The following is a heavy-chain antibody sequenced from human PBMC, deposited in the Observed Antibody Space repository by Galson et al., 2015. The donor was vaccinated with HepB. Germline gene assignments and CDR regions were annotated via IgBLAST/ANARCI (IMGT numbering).Heavy chain of an antibody. J-gene: IGHJ6*02. CDR1: GFTFSSYG. V-gene: IGHV3-33*01. CDR2: IWYDGSNK. CDR3: ARDQVATTKKDPHYYYYGMDV. Sequence: LRLSCAASGFTFSSYGMHWVRQAPGKGLEWVAVIWYDGSNKYYADSVKGRFTISRDNSKNTLYLQMNSLRAEDTAVYYCARDQVATTKKDPHYYYYGMDVWGQGTTVTVSS. D-gene: IGHD5-12*01.